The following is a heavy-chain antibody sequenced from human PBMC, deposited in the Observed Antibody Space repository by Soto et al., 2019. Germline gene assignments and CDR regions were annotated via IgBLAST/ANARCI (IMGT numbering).Heavy chain of an antibody. CDR2: ISYDGSNK. V-gene: IGHV3-30-3*01. J-gene: IGHJ6*02. Sequence: PGGSLRLSCAASGFTFSSYAMHWVRPAPGKGLEWVAVISYDGSNKYYADSVKGRFTISRDNSKNTLYLQMNSLRAEDTAVYYCARDRIYCTNGVCRNNYYYYGMDVWGQGTTVTVSS. D-gene: IGHD2-8*01. CDR1: GFTFSSYA. CDR3: ARDRIYCTNGVCRNNYYYYGMDV.